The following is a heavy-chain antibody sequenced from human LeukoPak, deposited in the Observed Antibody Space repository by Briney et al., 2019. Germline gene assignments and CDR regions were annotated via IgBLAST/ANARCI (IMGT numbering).Heavy chain of an antibody. CDR2: INPNSGGT. Sequence: ASVKVSCKASGYTFTGYYMLWVRQAPGQGLEWMGWINPNSGGTNYAQKFQGWVTMTRDTSISTAYMELSRLRSDDTAVYYCARAGYYYDSSGFDYWGQGTVVTVSS. D-gene: IGHD3-22*01. J-gene: IGHJ4*02. V-gene: IGHV1-2*04. CDR3: ARAGYYYDSSGFDY. CDR1: GYTFTGYY.